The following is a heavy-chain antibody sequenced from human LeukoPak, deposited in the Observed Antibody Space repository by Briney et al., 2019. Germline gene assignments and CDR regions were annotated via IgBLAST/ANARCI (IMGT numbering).Heavy chain of an antibody. Sequence: GESLKISCRGSGYSFTSYWIGWVLQMPGKGLEWMVIICPGDSDTRYSPSFQGQVTISADKSISTAYLQWSSLKALDTAMYYCARQTLYCSSTSCYVDYWGQGTLVTVSS. CDR1: GYSFTSYW. J-gene: IGHJ4*02. CDR2: ICPGDSDT. D-gene: IGHD2-2*01. V-gene: IGHV5-51*01. CDR3: ARQTLYCSSTSCYVDY.